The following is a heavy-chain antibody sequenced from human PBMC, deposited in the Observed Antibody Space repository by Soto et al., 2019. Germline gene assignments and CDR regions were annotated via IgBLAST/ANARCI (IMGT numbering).Heavy chain of an antibody. CDR2: ISAYNGNT. CDR3: ATYIQDFETAYYYGMDV. V-gene: IGHV1-18*01. CDR1: GYTFTSYG. Sequence: QVQLVQSGAEVKKPGASVKVSCKASGYTFTSYGISWVRQAPGQGLEWMGWISAYNGNTNYAQKLQGRVTMTTDTSTSTAYMELRSLRSDDTAVYYCATYIQDFETAYYYGMDVWGQGTTVTVSS. D-gene: IGHD3-9*01. J-gene: IGHJ6*02.